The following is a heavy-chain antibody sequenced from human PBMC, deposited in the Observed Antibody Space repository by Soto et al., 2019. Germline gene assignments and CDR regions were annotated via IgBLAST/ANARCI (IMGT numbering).Heavy chain of an antibody. CDR3: TRQTDAVQWLVVPTDYNFDY. J-gene: IGHJ4*02. CDR2: IRSKTNSYAT. CDR1: GFTFGGSA. Sequence: LRLSCAASGFTFGGSAMHWVRQASGKGLEWVGHIRSKTNSYATAYAELVKGRFTISRDDSMNTAYLQMNSLKTEDTAVYFCTRQTDAVQWLVVPTDYNFDYWGQGTLVTAPQ. V-gene: IGHV3-73*01. D-gene: IGHD6-19*01.